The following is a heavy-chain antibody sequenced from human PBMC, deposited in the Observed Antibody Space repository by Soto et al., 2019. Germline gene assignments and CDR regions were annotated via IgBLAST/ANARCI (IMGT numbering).Heavy chain of an antibody. D-gene: IGHD3-16*01. CDR2: IGTAGDT. Sequence: GGSLRLSCAASGFTFSSYDMHWVRQATGKGLEWVSAIGTAGDTYYPGSVKGRFTISRENAKNSLYLQMNSLRAGDTAVYYCARVCRGGRYYYMDVWGKGTTVTVSS. CDR1: GFTFSSYD. CDR3: ARVCRGGRYYYMDV. J-gene: IGHJ6*03. V-gene: IGHV3-13*01.